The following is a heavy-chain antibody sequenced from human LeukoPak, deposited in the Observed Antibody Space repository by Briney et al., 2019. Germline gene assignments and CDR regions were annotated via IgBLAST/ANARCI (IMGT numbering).Heavy chain of an antibody. CDR1: GGTLSSYA. CDR2: IIPIFGTA. V-gene: IGHV1-69*05. J-gene: IGHJ3*02. D-gene: IGHD4-17*01. CDR3: ARGSSMTTVTTRAFDI. Sequence: SVKVSCKASGGTLSSYAISWVRQAPGQGLEWMGGIIPIFGTANYAQKFQGGVTMTRDTSTSTVYMELSSLRSEDTAAYYCARGSSMTTVTTRAFDIWGQGTMVPVSS.